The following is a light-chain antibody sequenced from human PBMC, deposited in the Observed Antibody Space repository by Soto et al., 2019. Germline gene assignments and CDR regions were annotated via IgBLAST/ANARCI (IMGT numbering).Light chain of an antibody. CDR3: QQRIDWPPFT. J-gene: IGKJ3*01. CDR2: DAS. V-gene: IGKV3-11*01. CDR1: QSVSSS. Sequence: EIVLTQSPATLSLSPGERATLSCRASQSVSSSLAWYQQKPGQTPRLLIYDASNRATGIPARFSGSGSGTDFTLTISSLEPEDFAVYYCQQRIDWPPFTFGPGTNVDIK.